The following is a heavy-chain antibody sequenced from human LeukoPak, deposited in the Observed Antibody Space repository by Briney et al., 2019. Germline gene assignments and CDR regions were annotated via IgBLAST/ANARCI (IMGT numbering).Heavy chain of an antibody. J-gene: IGHJ4*02. CDR1: GFSFSTYS. Sequence: GGSLRLSCAASGFSFSTYSVNWVRQAPGKGLEWVSAISASGGHTYYTDAVKGRFTISRDNYKNMLYLQLNSLTAEDTAVYFCAKNGNSYYGSGSYSDFDYWGQGTLVTVSS. CDR2: ISASGGHT. D-gene: IGHD3-10*01. V-gene: IGHV3-23*01. CDR3: AKNGNSYYGSGSYSDFDY.